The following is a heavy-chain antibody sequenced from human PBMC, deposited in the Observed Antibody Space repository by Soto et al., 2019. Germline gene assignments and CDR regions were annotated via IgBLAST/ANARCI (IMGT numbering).Heavy chain of an antibody. CDR2: ISYDGSNK. Sequence: QAGGSLRLSCAASGFTFSSYAMHWVRQAPGKGLEWVAVISYDGSNKYYADSVKGRFTISRDNSKNTLYLQMNSLRAEDTAVYYCARVWTKTASPPEDAFDIWGQGTMVTVSS. D-gene: IGHD2-21*02. CDR3: ARVWTKTASPPEDAFDI. J-gene: IGHJ3*02. V-gene: IGHV3-30-3*01. CDR1: GFTFSSYA.